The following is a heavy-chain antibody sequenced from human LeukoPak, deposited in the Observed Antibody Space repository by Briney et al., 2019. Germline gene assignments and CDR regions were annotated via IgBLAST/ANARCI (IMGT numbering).Heavy chain of an antibody. V-gene: IGHV3-23*01. CDR3: AKIGGYSYGGGY. J-gene: IGHJ4*02. CDR1: GFTFSSYA. Sequence: GGSLRLSCAASGFTFSSYAMSWVRQAPGKGLEWVSAISGSGGSTYYADSVRGRFTISRDNSKNTLYLQMNSLRAEDTAVYYCAKIGGYSYGGGYWGQGTLVTVSS. D-gene: IGHD5-18*01. CDR2: ISGSGGST.